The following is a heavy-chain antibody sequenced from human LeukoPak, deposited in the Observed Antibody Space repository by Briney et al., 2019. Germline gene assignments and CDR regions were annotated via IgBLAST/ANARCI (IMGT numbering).Heavy chain of an antibody. CDR1: GGSISSYY. CDR2: IYYSGTT. J-gene: IGHJ5*02. CDR3: AKGARGFSYYNWFDP. Sequence: SETLSLTCTVSGGSISSYYWSWIRQPPGKGLEWIGRIYYSGTTHYNPSLESRVTISVDTSKNQFSLKLASVTAADTAIYYCAKGARGFSYYNWFDPRGQGTLVTVSS. D-gene: IGHD5-18*01. V-gene: IGHV4-59*12.